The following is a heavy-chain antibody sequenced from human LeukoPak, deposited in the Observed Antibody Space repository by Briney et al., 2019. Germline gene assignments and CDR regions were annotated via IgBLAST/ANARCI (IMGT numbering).Heavy chain of an antibody. CDR1: GGSISSYY. Sequence: KTSETLSLTCTVSGGSISSYYWSWIRQPPGKGLEWIGYIYYSGSTNYNPSLKSRVTISVDTSKNQFSLKLSSVTAADTAVYYCARGRAPFDIWGQGTMVTVSS. CDR3: ARGRAPFDI. J-gene: IGHJ3*02. CDR2: IYYSGST. V-gene: IGHV4-59*01.